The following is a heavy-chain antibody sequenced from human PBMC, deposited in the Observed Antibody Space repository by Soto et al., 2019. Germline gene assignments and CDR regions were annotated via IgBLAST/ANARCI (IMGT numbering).Heavy chain of an antibody. D-gene: IGHD2-21*01. Sequence: QVQLVQSGAEMKKPGSSGKVSCQSSGGTFNTYAMNWVRQAPGQGPEWMGDISPMFGAANYAPKFQGRVTITADESTGTSYMQFSSLTSEDTALYVCAGEVHVHTPACVYWGQGTLVTVSS. CDR3: AGEVHVHTPACVY. CDR2: ISPMFGAA. V-gene: IGHV1-69*19. CDR1: GGTFNTYA. J-gene: IGHJ4*02.